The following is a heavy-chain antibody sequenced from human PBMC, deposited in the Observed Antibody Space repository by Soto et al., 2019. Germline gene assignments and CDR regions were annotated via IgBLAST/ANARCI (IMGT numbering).Heavy chain of an antibody. CDR3: ARESEDLTSNFDY. Sequence: GGSLRLSCAASGFTVSNSYMSWVRQTPGKGLEWVSSISSTTNYIYYGDSMKGRFTISRDNAKNSLYLEMNSLRAEDTAVYYCARESEDLTSNFDYWGQGTLVTVSS. CDR1: GFTVSNSY. J-gene: IGHJ4*02. V-gene: IGHV3-21*06. CDR2: ISSTTNYI.